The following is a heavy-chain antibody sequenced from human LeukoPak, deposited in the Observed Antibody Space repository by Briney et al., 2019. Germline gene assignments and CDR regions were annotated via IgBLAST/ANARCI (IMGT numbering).Heavy chain of an antibody. Sequence: GGSLRLSCAASGFTFGSYSMHWVRQAPGKGLEWVAFIRYDGSNKYYADSVKGRFTISRDNSKNTLYLQMNSLRAEDTAVYYCAKEGSGSYYLAGGTPPENWGQGTLVTVSS. CDR1: GFTFGSYS. J-gene: IGHJ4*02. D-gene: IGHD1-26*01. CDR2: IRYDGSNK. V-gene: IGHV3-30*02. CDR3: AKEGSGSYYLAGGTPPEN.